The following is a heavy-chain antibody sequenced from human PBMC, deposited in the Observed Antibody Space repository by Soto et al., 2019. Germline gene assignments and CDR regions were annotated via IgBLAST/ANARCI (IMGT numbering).Heavy chain of an antibody. Sequence: GASVKVSCKASGFTFTSSAVQWVRQARGQRLEWLGWIVVGSGNTNYAQKFQERVTITRDMSTSTAYMELSSLRSEDTAVYYCAAGPSSWGSFDYWGQGTLVTVSS. V-gene: IGHV1-58*01. D-gene: IGHD6-13*01. J-gene: IGHJ4*02. CDR1: GFTFTSSA. CDR3: AAGPSSWGSFDY. CDR2: IVVGSGNT.